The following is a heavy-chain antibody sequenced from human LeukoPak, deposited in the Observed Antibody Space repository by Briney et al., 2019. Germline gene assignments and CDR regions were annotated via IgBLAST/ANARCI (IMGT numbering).Heavy chain of an antibody. D-gene: IGHD2-15*01. CDR1: GGSFSGYY. Sequence: SETLSLTCAVYGGSFSGYYWSWIRQPPGKGLEWIGEINHSGSTNYNPSLKSRVTISVDTSKNQFSLKLSSVTAADTAVYYCARGSIRGVVHTYFDYWGQGTLVTVSS. CDR3: ARGSIRGVVHTYFDY. J-gene: IGHJ4*02. CDR2: INHSGST. V-gene: IGHV4-34*01.